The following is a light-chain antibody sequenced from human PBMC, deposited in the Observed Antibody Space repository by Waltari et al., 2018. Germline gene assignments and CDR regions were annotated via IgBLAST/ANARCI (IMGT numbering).Light chain of an antibody. CDR2: GKN. J-gene: IGLJ3*02. V-gene: IGLV3-19*01. CDR1: SLSSYY. CDR3: SSRDIRGIQLL. Sequence: SSELTQDPAVSVALGQTVRITCQGDSLSSYYASWYQQRAGQAPLIVIYGKNKRPSGIPDRFSGSSLGDTSSLTITAARAEDEADYYCSSRDIRGIQLLFGGGTKLTVL.